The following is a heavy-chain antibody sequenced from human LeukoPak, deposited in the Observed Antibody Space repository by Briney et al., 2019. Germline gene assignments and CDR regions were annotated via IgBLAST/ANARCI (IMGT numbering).Heavy chain of an antibody. D-gene: IGHD2-21*02. CDR1: GYTFTSYC. J-gene: IGHJ4*02. Sequence: GASVKVSCKASGYTFTSYCMHWVRQAPGQGLEWMGIINPSGGSTSYAQKFQGRVTMTRDTSTSTGYMELSSLRSEDTAVYYCARVCGGDCQHSEYWGQGSLVTVSS. CDR2: INPSGGST. CDR3: ARVCGGDCQHSEY. V-gene: IGHV1-46*01.